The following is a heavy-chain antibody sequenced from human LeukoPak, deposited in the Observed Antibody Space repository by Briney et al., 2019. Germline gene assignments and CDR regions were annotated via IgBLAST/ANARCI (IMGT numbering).Heavy chain of an antibody. V-gene: IGHV3-66*01. CDR1: GFTFDDYA. CDR2: IYTSGDT. CDR3: AREDYGSGGRWFDP. J-gene: IGHJ5*02. Sequence: PGRSLRLSCAASGFTFDDYAMHWVRQAPGKGLEWVSVIYTSGDTFYADSVKGRFTISRDNSKNTLYLQMNSLGAEDTAVYYCAREDYGSGGRWFDPWGQGTLVTVSS. D-gene: IGHD3-10*01.